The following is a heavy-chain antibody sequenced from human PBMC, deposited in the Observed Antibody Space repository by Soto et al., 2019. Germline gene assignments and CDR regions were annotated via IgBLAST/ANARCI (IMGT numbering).Heavy chain of an antibody. Sequence: QVQLVQSGAEVKKPGSSVKVSCKASGGTFSSYTISCVRQAPGQGLEWMGRIIPILGIANYAQKFQGRVTITAEKSTSTAYMELSSLRSEDTAVYYCARNRPVDYWGQGTLVTVSS. CDR1: GGTFSSYT. CDR2: IIPILGIA. V-gene: IGHV1-69*02. J-gene: IGHJ4*02. CDR3: ARNRPVDY.